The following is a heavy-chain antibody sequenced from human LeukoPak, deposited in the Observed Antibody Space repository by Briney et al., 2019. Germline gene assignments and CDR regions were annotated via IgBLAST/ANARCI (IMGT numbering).Heavy chain of an antibody. CDR2: IYYTGST. V-gene: IGHV4-59*08. D-gene: IGHD3-9*01. Sequence: SETLSLTCTASGASMSDYYWSWIRQPPGKGLEWIGYIYYTGSTNYNPSLMSWVTMSVDTSKNQISLKLRSVTAADSAVYYCVRRVRYFGQNDYWGQGTLVTVSS. CDR1: GASMSDYY. CDR3: VRRVRYFGQNDY. J-gene: IGHJ4*02.